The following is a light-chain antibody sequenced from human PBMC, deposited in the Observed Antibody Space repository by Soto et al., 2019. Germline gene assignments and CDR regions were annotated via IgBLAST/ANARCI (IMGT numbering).Light chain of an antibody. CDR2: DAS. CDR3: QQYNHYWT. V-gene: IGKV1-5*01. CDR1: QSISSW. J-gene: IGKJ1*01. Sequence: DIQMTQSPSTLSASVEDRVTITCRASQSISSWLAWYQQKPGKAPKVLIYDASSLESGVPSRFSGSGSGTEFSLTISSLQPDDFATYYCQQYNHYWTFGQGTRVEIK.